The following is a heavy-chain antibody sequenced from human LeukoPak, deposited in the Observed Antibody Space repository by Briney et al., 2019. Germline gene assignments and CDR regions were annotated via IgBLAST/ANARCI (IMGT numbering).Heavy chain of an antibody. J-gene: IGHJ5*02. CDR3: ARALVIAAADFWFDP. Sequence: TLYLPCTVSGGSISSGGYYWSWIRQHPGKGLEWIGYIYYSGSTYYNPSLKSRVTISVDTSKNQFSLKLSSVTAADTAVYYCARALVIAAADFWFDPWGQGTLVTVSS. D-gene: IGHD6-13*01. V-gene: IGHV4-31*03. CDR1: GGSISSGGYY. CDR2: IYYSGST.